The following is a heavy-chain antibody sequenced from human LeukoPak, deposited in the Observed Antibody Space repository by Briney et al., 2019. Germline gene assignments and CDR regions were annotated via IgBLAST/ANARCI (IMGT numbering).Heavy chain of an antibody. CDR3: ARPTHRLTVTTAIDY. V-gene: IGHV1-2*02. Sequence: ASVKVSCKPSGYTFIGFYIHWVRQAPGQGLQWMGWINPKNGATKYSQNFRGRVTMTRDTSIDTAYMELSSLTSDDTAIYYCARPTHRLTVTTAIDYWGLGTLVTVSS. J-gene: IGHJ4*02. CDR2: INPKNGAT. CDR1: GYTFIGFY. D-gene: IGHD4-17*01.